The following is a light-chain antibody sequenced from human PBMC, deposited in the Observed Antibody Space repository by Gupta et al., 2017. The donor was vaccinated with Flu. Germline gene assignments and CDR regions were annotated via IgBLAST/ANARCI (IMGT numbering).Light chain of an antibody. CDR2: DAS. CDR1: ENIKYY. Sequence: SSLSASLGDSVTITCQANENIKYYLNWYKQNAGKAPKLLIYDASNWEAGVPSRFSGSGFGRHFALTINSLQQEDVGLYYCQQDEFSPHITFGHGTTVDFK. J-gene: IGKJ3*01. V-gene: IGKV1-33*01. CDR3: QQDEFSPHIT.